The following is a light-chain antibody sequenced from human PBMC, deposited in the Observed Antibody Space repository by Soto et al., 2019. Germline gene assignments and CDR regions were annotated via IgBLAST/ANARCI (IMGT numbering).Light chain of an antibody. CDR1: SSNIGSNT. CDR3: AEWADSLNCFV. CDR2: TNN. J-gene: IGLJ6*01. V-gene: IGLV1-44*01. Sequence: QSVLTQPPSASGAPGQRVTISCSGGSSNIGSNTVNWYQQLPGTAPKLLIYTNNQRPSGVRDRFSGSRSGTSASLAISGLQSGDEADYYFAEWADSLNCFVFGNGTKVTVL.